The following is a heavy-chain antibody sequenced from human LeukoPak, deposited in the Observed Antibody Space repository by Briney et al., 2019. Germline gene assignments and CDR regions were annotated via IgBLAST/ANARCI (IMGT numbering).Heavy chain of an antibody. V-gene: IGHV3-11*06. Sequence: GGSLRLSCAASGFTFSDYYMSWIRQAPGKGLEWVSYISSSSSYTNYADSVKGRFTISRDNAKNSLYLQMNSLRAEDTAVYYCARDLSSGYYGSGSYFDHWGQGTLVTVPS. CDR2: ISSSSSYT. D-gene: IGHD3-10*01. CDR3: ARDLSSGYYGSGSYFDH. CDR1: GFTFSDYY. J-gene: IGHJ4*02.